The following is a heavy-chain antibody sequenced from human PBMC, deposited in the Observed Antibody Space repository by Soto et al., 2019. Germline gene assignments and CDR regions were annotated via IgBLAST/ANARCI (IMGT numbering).Heavy chain of an antibody. CDR1: EFTFSRQW. CDR2: IKEDGSEK. Sequence: LRLSCAASEFTFSRQWMSWVRQAPGQGLEWVANIKEDGSEKYYVDSVKGRFTISRDNAKNSLYLQMNSLRAEDTAVYYCARDYYGWGSHDNWGQGTLVTVSS. CDR3: ARDYYGWGSHDN. J-gene: IGHJ4*02. V-gene: IGHV3-7*03. D-gene: IGHD3-10*01.